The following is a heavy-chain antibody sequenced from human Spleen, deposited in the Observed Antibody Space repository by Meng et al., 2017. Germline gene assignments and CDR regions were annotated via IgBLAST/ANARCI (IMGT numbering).Heavy chain of an antibody. CDR1: GYTFTNYG. Sequence: QVQLVQSGAEVKNPGASVKVSCKASGYTFTNYGISWVRQAPGQGLEWMGWISPYNGNTNYAQKVQGRVTMTTDISTTTVYMELRSLTSDDTAVYYCVREGGTNPYYFEFWGQGTLVTVSS. CDR3: VREGGTNPYYFEF. CDR2: ISPYNGNT. J-gene: IGHJ4*02. V-gene: IGHV1-18*01. D-gene: IGHD1-26*01.